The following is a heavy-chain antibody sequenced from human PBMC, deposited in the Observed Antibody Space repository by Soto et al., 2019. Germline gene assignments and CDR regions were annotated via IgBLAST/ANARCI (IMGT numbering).Heavy chain of an antibody. J-gene: IGHJ5*02. CDR3: TRAAGGTHYGLEP. D-gene: IGHD3-10*01. V-gene: IGHV1-8*01. CDR1: GYTFSSHD. Sequence: QVQLVQSGAEVKKPGASVKVSCKASGYTFSSHDINWVRQAPGQGLEWMGWMNPRSGNTGYAQRFQGRLTMTRNTSMSTAYMELRSLRSDDTALYYCTRAAGGTHYGLEPWGQGTLVTVSS. CDR2: MNPRSGNT.